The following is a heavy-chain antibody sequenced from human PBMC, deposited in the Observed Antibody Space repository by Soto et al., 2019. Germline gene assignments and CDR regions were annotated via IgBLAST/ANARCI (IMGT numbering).Heavy chain of an antibody. CDR3: ARDRSDSSRDDSFDI. J-gene: IGHJ3*02. V-gene: IGHV3-53*01. CDR1: GFNVTNTY. D-gene: IGHD6-6*01. CDR2: IYRGLST. Sequence: GGSLRLSCAVSGFNVTNTYMSRVRQAPGKGLEWVSVIYRGLSTFYADSVKGRFTVSRDDSKNTVSLQMNSLRAEDTAVYYCARDRSDSSRDDSFDIWGQGTMVTVSS.